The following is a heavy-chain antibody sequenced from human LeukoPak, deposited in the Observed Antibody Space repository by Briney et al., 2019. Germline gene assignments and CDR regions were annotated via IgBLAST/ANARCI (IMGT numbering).Heavy chain of an antibody. Sequence: SESLSLTCTVSGYSISSGYYWGWIRQPPGKGLEWIGSSYHSGGTYYYPSLQSRVTISVDTAKNKFSLKLSSVTAADTAVYYCATISSSLKYYYYYMDVWGKGTTVTVS. CDR1: GYSISSGYY. J-gene: IGHJ6*03. V-gene: IGHV4-38-2*02. D-gene: IGHD6-13*01. CDR3: ATISSSLKYYYYYMDV. CDR2: SYHSGGT.